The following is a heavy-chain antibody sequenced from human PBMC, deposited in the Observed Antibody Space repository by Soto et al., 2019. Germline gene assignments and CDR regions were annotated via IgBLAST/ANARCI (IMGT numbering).Heavy chain of an antibody. D-gene: IGHD1-26*01. CDR3: AKQQMGVIRALDY. CDR2: IRETDNT. Sequence: XXSLTLSFPACGFPFTKCPMCWFPQAPGKGLEWVSTIRETDNTYYADSVRGRFATSRDNSENTLYLQMSSLTAEDTAVYYCAKQQMGVIRALDYWGQGTLVTVSS. J-gene: IGHJ4*02. CDR1: GFPFTKCP. V-gene: IGHV3-23*01.